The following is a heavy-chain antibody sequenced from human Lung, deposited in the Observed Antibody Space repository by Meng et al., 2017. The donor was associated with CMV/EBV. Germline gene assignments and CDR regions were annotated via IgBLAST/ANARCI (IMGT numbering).Heavy chain of an antibody. CDR3: AHRLVSGSPWGNDYFDF. J-gene: IGHJ4*02. CDR2: IYWDDDK. CDR1: GLSISTGGVA. V-gene: IGHV2-5*02. Sequence: QITLKESGPTLVNPTETLTLTCTLSGLSISTGGVAVGWVRQPPGEALEWVALIYWDDDKRFSPSLKSRMTITKDSSKNQVVLSMTNMDPVDTATYYCAHRLVSGSPWGNDYFDFWGQGTLVTVSS. D-gene: IGHD1-26*01.